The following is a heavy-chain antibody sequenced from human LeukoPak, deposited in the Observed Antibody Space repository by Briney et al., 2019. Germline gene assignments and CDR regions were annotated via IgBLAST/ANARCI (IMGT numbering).Heavy chain of an antibody. D-gene: IGHD2-15*01. V-gene: IGHV4-30-4*01. CDR2: IYDSGST. CDR3: AVVAATLAY. Sequence: KPSQTLSLTCTVSGSSISSGDYYWSWIRQPPGKGLEWIGYIYDSGSTYYNPSLESRVTMSVDTSKNQFSLKLSSVTAADTAVYYCAVVAATLAYWGQGTLVTVSS. CDR1: GSSISSGDYY. J-gene: IGHJ4*02.